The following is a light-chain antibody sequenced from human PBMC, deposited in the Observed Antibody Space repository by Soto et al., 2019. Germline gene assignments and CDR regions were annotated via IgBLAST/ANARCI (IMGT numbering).Light chain of an antibody. CDR1: QSVSSN. CDR2: GAS. J-gene: IGKJ2*01. Sequence: EIVMTQSPATLSVSPGERATLSCRASQSVSSNFAWYQQKPGQAPRLLIYGASTRATGIPARFSGSGSGTEFTLTICSLQSEDFAVYYCQQYNNWPWYTFGQGTKLEIK. CDR3: QQYNNWPWYT. V-gene: IGKV3-15*01.